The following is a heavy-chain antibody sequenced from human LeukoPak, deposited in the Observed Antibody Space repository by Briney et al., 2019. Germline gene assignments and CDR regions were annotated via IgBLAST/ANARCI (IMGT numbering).Heavy chain of an antibody. J-gene: IGHJ2*01. V-gene: IGHV4-4*02. Sequence: PSGTLSLTCAVSGGSISSSNWWSWVRQPPGKGLEWIGEIYHSGSTNYNPSLKSRVTISVDKSKNQFSLKLSSVTAADTAVYYCARSRDSSGYYYPWYFDLWGRGTLVTVSS. CDR2: IYHSGST. CDR1: GGSISSSNW. CDR3: ARSRDSSGYYYPWYFDL. D-gene: IGHD3-22*01.